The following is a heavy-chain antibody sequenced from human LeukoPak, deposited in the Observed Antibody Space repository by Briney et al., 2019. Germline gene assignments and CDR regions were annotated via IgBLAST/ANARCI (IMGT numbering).Heavy chain of an antibody. D-gene: IGHD1-26*01. CDR2: IYYSGST. CDR3: ARHLNSGSYPLDH. CDR1: GGSISGYY. Sequence: SETLSLTCRVSGGSISGYYWSWMRQPPGQGLEWMGHIYYSGSTNYNPPLKSRLTMSVDTSKNQFSLRLSSVTAADTAVYYCARHLNSGSYPLDHWGQGTLVTVSS. J-gene: IGHJ4*02. V-gene: IGHV4-59*08.